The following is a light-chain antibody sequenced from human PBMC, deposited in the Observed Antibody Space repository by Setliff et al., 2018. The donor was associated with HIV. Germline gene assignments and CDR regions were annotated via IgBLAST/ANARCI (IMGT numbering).Light chain of an antibody. Sequence: QEPSLXXSPGXTXPXTCGSSTGPVTTTHYPYWIQQXPXXAPRTLIFDTNNKHSWTPARFSGSLRGGKGALTLSGARPEDEADYYCLLSYSGSVVFGGGTKVTVL. CDR3: LLSYSGSVV. J-gene: IGLJ2*01. V-gene: IGLV7-46*01. CDR2: DTN. CDR1: TGPVTTTHY.